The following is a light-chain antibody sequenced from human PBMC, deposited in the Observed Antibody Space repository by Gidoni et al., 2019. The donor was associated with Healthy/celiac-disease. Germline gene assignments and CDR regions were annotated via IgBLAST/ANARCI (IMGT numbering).Light chain of an antibody. CDR1: QSVSSSY. J-gene: IGKJ2*03. Sequence: EIVLTQSPGTLSLSPGERATLSCRASQSVSSSYIAWYQQKPGQAPRLLIYGASSRATGIPDRFSGSGSGTDFTLTISRLEPEDFAVYYCQQYGSSPYSFGXGTKLEIK. CDR3: QQYGSSPYS. CDR2: GAS. V-gene: IGKV3-20*01.